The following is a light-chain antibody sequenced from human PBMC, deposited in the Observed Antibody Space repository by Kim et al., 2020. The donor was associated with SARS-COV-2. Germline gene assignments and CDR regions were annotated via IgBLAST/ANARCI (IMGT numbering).Light chain of an antibody. CDR3: HQRSNWPRT. V-gene: IGKV3-11*01. J-gene: IGKJ2*01. CDR2: DAS. CDR1: QSVSSN. Sequence: YWTTRGRATLSCKASQSVSSNLAWYQQKTGQAPRLLIYDASNRAAGIPAKFSGSGSGTDFTLTISSLGPEDFAAYYCHQRSNWPRTFGQGTKLEI.